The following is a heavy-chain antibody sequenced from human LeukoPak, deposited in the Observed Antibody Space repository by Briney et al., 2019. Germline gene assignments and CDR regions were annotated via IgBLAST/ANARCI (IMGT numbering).Heavy chain of an antibody. D-gene: IGHD6-19*01. CDR2: ISESGDKT. V-gene: IGHV3-23*01. J-gene: IGHJ4*02. CDR1: GCTINYYA. Sequence: GGSLRLSCADSGCTINYYAMCCVRTDRGKGVEWVSSISESGDKTDYADSVKGRFTISRDNSRNTLYLQMNSLRAEDTALYYCAKQWVDCWGQGTLVTVSS. CDR3: AKQWVDC.